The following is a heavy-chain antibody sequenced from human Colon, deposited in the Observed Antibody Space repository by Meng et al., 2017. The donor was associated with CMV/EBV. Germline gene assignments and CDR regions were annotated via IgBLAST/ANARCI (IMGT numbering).Heavy chain of an antibody. V-gene: IGHV3-7*01. J-gene: IGHJ4*02. D-gene: IGHD1-14*01. Sequence: GESLKISCAASGFTFNTFWMTWVRQAPGKGLEWVANIKEDGRGQWYVDSVKGRFTISRENAKRSLYLQMDDLRVEDTAVYYCARGLGTPTWGQGTLVTVSS. CDR2: IKEDGRGQ. CDR1: GFTFNTFW. CDR3: ARGLGTPT.